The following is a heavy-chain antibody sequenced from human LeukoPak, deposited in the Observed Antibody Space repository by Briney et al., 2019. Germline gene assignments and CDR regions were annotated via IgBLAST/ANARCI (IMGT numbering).Heavy chain of an antibody. J-gene: IGHJ5*01. Sequence: AESLSLTCAVYGVSVSGYYWSWVRQPPGKGLEWMGVINHSGSTNYNPSLKSRVTISGDTSKNQLSLKLSSVTAADTAVYYCARRFVRGWFDSWGQGTLVTVSS. CDR2: INHSGST. D-gene: IGHD3-10*01. CDR3: ARRFVRGWFDS. CDR1: GVSVSGYY. V-gene: IGHV4-34*01.